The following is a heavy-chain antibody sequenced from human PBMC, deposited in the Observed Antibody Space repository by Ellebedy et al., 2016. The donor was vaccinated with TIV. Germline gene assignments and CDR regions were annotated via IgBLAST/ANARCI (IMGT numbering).Heavy chain of an antibody. Sequence: MPSETLSLTCTVSGGPLSSHFWSWIRQPPGKGLEWIGDIYYSGSTNYNPSLKSRVTISVDTSKSQFSLNLSSVTTADTAVYYLARRVVGTENDVLDIWGQGTMVTVSS. CDR2: IYYSGST. CDR1: GGPLSSHF. CDR3: ARRVVGTENDVLDI. J-gene: IGHJ3*02. D-gene: IGHD2-15*01. V-gene: IGHV4-59*11.